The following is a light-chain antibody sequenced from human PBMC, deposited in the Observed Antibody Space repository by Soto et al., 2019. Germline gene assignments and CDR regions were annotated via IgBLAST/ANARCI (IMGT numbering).Light chain of an antibody. J-gene: IGKJ4*01. V-gene: IGKV1-9*01. CDR3: QQLKRYPLS. CDR1: QGISSY. CDR2: AAS. Sequence: IQLTQSPSSLSASIGDRVTITCRASQGISSYLALYQQKPGKAPKLLIDAASTLQSGVPSRFSGSGSGTDFTLNLSRLQAEGFGTYYWQQLKRYPLSFGGGTKVEIK.